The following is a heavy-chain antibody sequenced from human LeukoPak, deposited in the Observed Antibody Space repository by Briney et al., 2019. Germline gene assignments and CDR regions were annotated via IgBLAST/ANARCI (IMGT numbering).Heavy chain of an antibody. CDR1: GGSISSYY. V-gene: IGHV4-59*12. Sequence: SETLSLTCTVSGGSISSYYWSWIRQPPGKGLEWIGYIYYSGSTNYNPSLKSRVTMSVDTSKNQFSLKLSSATAADTAVYYCARAGSGYSFDIWGQGTMVTVSS. D-gene: IGHD3-22*01. CDR3: ARAGSGYSFDI. CDR2: IYYSGST. J-gene: IGHJ3*02.